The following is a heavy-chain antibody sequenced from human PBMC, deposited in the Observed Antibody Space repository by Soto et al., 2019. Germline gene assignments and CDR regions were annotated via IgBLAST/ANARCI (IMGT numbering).Heavy chain of an antibody. V-gene: IGHV4-30-4*01. J-gene: IGHJ5*02. CDR2: IPSRGRP. CDR3: ARDTYSGDDFGL. CDR1: GASVAGGSYY. D-gene: IGHD5-12*01. Sequence: QVQLRESGPGLVKPSQTLSLTCSVSGASVAGGSYYWSWVRQPPGKGLEWIGYIPSRGRPFYNPSLTIRGTISADTSKKHLSLQFTSVTAADTAVYYCARDTYSGDDFGLWGQGTLVTVSS.